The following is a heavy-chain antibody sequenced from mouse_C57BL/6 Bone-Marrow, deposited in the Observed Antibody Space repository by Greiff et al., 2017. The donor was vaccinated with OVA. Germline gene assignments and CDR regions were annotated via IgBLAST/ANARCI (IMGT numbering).Heavy chain of an antibody. CDR3: ARRGGY. J-gene: IGHJ2*01. CDR1: GFTFSDYY. V-gene: IGHV5-12*01. CDR2: ISNGGGST. Sequence: EVQLVESGGGLVQPGGSLKLSCAASGFTFSDYYMYWVRQTPEKRLEWVAYISNGGGSTYYPDTVKGRFTISRDNAKNTLYLQMSRLKSEDTAMYYCARRGGYWGQGTTLTVSS.